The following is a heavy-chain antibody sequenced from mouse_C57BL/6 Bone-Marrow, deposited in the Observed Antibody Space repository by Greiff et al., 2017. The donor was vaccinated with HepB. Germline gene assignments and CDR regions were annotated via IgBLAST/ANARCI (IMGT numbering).Heavy chain of an antibody. CDR2: ISYDGSN. J-gene: IGHJ2*01. D-gene: IGHD2-3*01. V-gene: IGHV3-6*01. CDR3: ARDRGWLPYDFDY. CDR1: GYSITSGYY. Sequence: EVKLMESGPGLVKPSQSLSLTCSVTGYSITSGYYWNWIRQFPGNKLEWMGYISYDGSNNYNPSLKNRISITRDTSKNQFFLKLNSVTTEDTATYYCARDRGWLPYDFDYWGQGTTRTVAS.